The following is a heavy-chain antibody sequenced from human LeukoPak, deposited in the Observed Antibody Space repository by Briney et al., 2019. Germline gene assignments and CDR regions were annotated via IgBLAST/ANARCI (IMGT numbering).Heavy chain of an antibody. CDR2: IIPIFGTA. CDR1: GGTFSSYA. Sequence: SVKVSCKASGGTFSSYAISWVRQAPGQGLEWMGGIIPIFGTANYAQKFQGRVTITADESTSTAYMELSSLRSEDTAVYYCARGRWVNTVTDWFDPWGQGSLVTVSS. D-gene: IGHD4-17*01. J-gene: IGHJ5*02. CDR3: ARGRWVNTVTDWFDP. V-gene: IGHV1-69*01.